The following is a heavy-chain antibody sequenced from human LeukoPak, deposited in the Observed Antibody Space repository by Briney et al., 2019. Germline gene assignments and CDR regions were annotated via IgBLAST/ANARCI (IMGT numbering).Heavy chain of an antibody. CDR2: IIPNLGTA. D-gene: IGHD3-22*01. CDR1: GGTFSSNE. CDR3: ARAPNYDSSGLSFDY. J-gene: IGHJ4*02. V-gene: IGHV1-69*04. Sequence: GASVKVSCKASGGTFSSNEISWVRQAPGQGLEWMGRIIPNLGTANYAQKFQGRVTITADKSTSTAYMELSSLRSEDTAVYYCARAPNYDSSGLSFDYWGQGTLVTVSS.